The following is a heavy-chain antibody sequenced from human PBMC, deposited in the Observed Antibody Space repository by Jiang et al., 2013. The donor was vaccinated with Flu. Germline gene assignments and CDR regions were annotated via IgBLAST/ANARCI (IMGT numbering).Heavy chain of an antibody. J-gene: IGHJ3*02. CDR1: GGSISSYY. V-gene: IGHV4-59*01. D-gene: IGHD4-11*01. Sequence: GPGLVKPSETLSLTCTVSGGSISSYYWSWIRQPPGKGLEWIGYIYYSGSTNYNPSLKSRVTISVDTSKNQFSLKLSSVTAADTAVYYCARAYSNYGVDSDSYDAFDIWGQGTMVTVSS. CDR2: IYYSGST. CDR3: ARAYSNYGVDSDSYDAFDI.